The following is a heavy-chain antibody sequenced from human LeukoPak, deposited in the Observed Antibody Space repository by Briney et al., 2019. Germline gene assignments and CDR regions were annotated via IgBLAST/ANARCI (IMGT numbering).Heavy chain of an antibody. CDR2: IYYSGST. J-gene: IGHJ5*02. V-gene: IGHV4-59*11. CDR1: GGSISSHY. D-gene: IGHD5-24*01. Sequence: SETLSLTCTVSGGSISSHYWSWIRQPPGKGLEWIGYIYYSGSTNYNPSLKSRVTISVDTSKNQFSLKLSSVTAADTAVYYCAGSWRTKRWLQLKNNWFDPWGQGTLVTVSS. CDR3: AGSWRTKRWLQLKNNWFDP.